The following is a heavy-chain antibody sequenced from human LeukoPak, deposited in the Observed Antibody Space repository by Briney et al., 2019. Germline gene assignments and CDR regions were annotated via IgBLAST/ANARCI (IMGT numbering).Heavy chain of an antibody. Sequence: ASVKVSCKASGYTFTSYDINWVRQATGQGLEWMGRMNPNSGNTGYAQKFQGRVTITRNTSISTAYMELSSLRSEDTAVYYCARGRDYGDYNDFYYYYYMDVWGKGTTVTVSS. CDR3: ARGRDYGDYNDFYYYYYMDV. CDR1: GYTFTSYD. V-gene: IGHV1-8*03. J-gene: IGHJ6*03. CDR2: MNPNSGNT. D-gene: IGHD4-17*01.